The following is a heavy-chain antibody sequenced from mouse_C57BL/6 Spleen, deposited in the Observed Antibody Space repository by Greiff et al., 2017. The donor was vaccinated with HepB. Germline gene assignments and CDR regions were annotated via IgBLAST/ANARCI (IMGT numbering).Heavy chain of an antibody. V-gene: IGHV1-42*01. CDR1: GYSFTGYY. J-gene: IGHJ3*01. CDR2: INPSTGGT. D-gene: IGHD2-2*01. Sequence: EVQLQQSGPELVKPGASVKISCKASGYSFTGYYMNWVKQSPEKSLEWIGEINPSTGGTTYNQKFKAKATLTVDKSSSTAYMQLKSLTSEDSAVYYCARDYGYGQAWFAYWGQGTLVTVSA. CDR3: ARDYGYGQAWFAY.